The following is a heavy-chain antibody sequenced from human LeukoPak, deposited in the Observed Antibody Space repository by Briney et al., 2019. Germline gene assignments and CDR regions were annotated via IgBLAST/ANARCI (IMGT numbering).Heavy chain of an antibody. Sequence: ASVKVSCKASGYTFTGYYMHWVRQAPGQGLEWMGWINTNTGNPTYAQGFTGRFVFSLDTSVSTAYLQISSLKAEDTAVYYCARGGLITGTGGDFDYWGQGTLVTVSS. CDR2: INTNTGNP. CDR3: ARGGLITGTGGDFDY. D-gene: IGHD1-20*01. CDR1: GYTFTGYY. V-gene: IGHV7-4-1*02. J-gene: IGHJ4*02.